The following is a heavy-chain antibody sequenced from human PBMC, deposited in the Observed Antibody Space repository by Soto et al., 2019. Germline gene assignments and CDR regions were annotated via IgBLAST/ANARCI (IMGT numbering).Heavy chain of an antibody. CDR3: ARDSEVGATRRGYYYYGMDV. D-gene: IGHD1-26*01. J-gene: IGHJ6*02. CDR1: GFTFSSYS. V-gene: IGHV3-21*06. CDR2: ISSSSSYI. Sequence: PGGSLRLSCAASGFTFSSYSMNWVRQAPGKGLEWVSSISSSSSYIYYADSVKGRFTISRDNAKNSLYLQMNSLRAEDTAVYYFARDSEVGATRRGYYYYGMDVWGQGPRSPSP.